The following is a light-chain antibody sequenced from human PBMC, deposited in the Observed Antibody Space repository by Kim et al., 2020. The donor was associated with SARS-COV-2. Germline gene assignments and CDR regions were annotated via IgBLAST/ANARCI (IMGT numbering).Light chain of an antibody. J-gene: IGLJ7*02. V-gene: IGLV4-69*01. Sequence: QLVLTQSPSASASLGASVKLTCTLSSGHSSYAIAWHQQQPEKGPRYLMKLNSDGSHSKGDGIPDRFSGSRSGAERYLTISSLQSEDEADYYCQSWGTRIQSVFGGGPQLTAL. CDR3: QSWGTRIQSV. CDR1: SGHSSYA. CDR2: LNSDGSH.